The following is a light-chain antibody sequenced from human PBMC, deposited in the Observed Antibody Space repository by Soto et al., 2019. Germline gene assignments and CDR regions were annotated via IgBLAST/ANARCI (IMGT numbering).Light chain of an antibody. J-gene: IGKJ3*01. CDR1: QSVSSN. CDR3: QQYNSWLFT. CDR2: GAS. Sequence: EIVMTQSPATLSVSPGERATLSCRASQSVSSNLAWYQQKPGQAPRLLIYGASTRATRIPARFSGSGSGTEFTLTISSLQSEDLAVYYCQQYNSWLFTLCPGTKVDIK. V-gene: IGKV3-15*01.